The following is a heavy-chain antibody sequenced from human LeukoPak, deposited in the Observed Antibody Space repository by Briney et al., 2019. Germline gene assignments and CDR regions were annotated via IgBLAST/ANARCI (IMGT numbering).Heavy chain of an antibody. Sequence: SETLSLTCTVSGGSISSYYWSWIRQPAGKGLEWIGRIYTSRSTNYNPSLKSRVTMSVDTSKNQFSLKLSSVTAADTAVYYCARSYYYDSSGYSPFDYWGQGTLVTVSS. V-gene: IGHV4-4*07. CDR1: GGSISSYY. CDR2: IYTSRST. CDR3: ARSYYYDSSGYSPFDY. D-gene: IGHD3-22*01. J-gene: IGHJ4*02.